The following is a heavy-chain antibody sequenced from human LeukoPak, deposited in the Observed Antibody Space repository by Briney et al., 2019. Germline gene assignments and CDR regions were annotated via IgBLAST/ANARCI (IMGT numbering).Heavy chain of an antibody. D-gene: IGHD2-15*01. CDR2: IYYSGSS. CDR1: GGSISSSSYY. J-gene: IGHJ5*02. CDR3: ARGAECSSGRCNGGNWLDP. V-gene: IGHV4-61*05. Sequence: SETLSLTCTVSGGSISSSSYYWGWIRQPPGKGLEWIGYIYYSGSSTYNPSLKSRVTFSVDTSQNQFSLKLSSVTPADTAVYYCARGAECSSGRCNGGNWLDPWGQGTLVTVSS.